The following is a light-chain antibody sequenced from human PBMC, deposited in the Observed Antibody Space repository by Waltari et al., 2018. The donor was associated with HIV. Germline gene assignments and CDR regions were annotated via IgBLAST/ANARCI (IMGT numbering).Light chain of an antibody. CDR3: YSYAGSYTWV. V-gene: IGLV2-11*01. CDR2: DVS. Sequence: QSALTQPRSVSGSPGQSVTISCTGTSIDVGVYNYVSWYQQYPGKAPKLMIFDVSKRSSGVPERFSCSKSGNTASLTISGLQAEDEADYYCYSYAGSYTWVFGGGTKLTVL. J-gene: IGLJ3*02. CDR1: SIDVGVYNY.